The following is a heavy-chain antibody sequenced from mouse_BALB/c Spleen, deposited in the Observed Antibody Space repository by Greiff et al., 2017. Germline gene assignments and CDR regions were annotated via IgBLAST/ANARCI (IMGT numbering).Heavy chain of an antibody. Sequence: VQLQQSGPELMKPGASVKISCKASGYSFTSYYMHWVKQSHGKSLEWIGYIDPFNGGTSYNQKFKGKATLTVDKSSSTAYMHLSSLTSEDSAVYYCARDGYAAYWGQGTLVTVSA. CDR1: GYSFTSYY. V-gene: IGHV1S135*01. CDR3: ARDGYAAY. D-gene: IGHD2-2*01. J-gene: IGHJ3*01. CDR2: IDPFNGGT.